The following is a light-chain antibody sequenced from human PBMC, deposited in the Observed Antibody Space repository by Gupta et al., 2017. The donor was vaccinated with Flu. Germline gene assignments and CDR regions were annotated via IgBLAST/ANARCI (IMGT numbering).Light chain of an antibody. CDR2: DAS. J-gene: IGKJ1*01. CDR3: QQEGSSPLT. Sequence: EIVLTQSPGTLSLSPGERATLSCRASQSVNRSYLAWYQQKPGQAPRLLIYDASSRATGIPDRFSGSGSGTDFTLTISRLEPEDFAVYYCQQEGSSPLTFGQGTKVEIK. CDR1: QSVNRSY. V-gene: IGKV3-20*01.